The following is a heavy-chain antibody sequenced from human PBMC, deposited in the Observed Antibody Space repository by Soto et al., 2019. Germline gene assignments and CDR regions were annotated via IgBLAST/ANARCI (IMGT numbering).Heavy chain of an antibody. CDR1: GLTFSSYW. Sequence: EVQLVESGGGLAQPGGSLRLSCVASGLTFSSYWMTWVRQDLGKGLEWVDNMKEDGSEKYYVDSVKGRFTISRDNDKNSLYLQMNHVRVDDTAVYYCARGEAIGEGPWGQGTLVTVSS. J-gene: IGHJ5*01. CDR3: ARGEAIGEGP. V-gene: IGHV3-7*01. D-gene: IGHD3-10*01. CDR2: MKEDGSEK.